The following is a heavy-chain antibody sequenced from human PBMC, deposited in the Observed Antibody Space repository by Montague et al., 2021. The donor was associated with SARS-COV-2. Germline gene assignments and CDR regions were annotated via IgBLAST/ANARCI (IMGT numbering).Heavy chain of an antibody. D-gene: IGHD3-10*01. CDR3: ARTSRGSRYFYGVDV. CDR2: ITCSGAT. V-gene: IGHV4-59*01. J-gene: IGHJ6*02. CDR1: GVSISTDY. Sequence: SETLSLTCTVSGVSISTDYWTWIRQPPGKGLEWIGYITCSGATNYNPSLKSRVSISLDASKSQFSLRLSSVTAADTAIYYCARTSRGSRYFYGVDVWGQGTTVTVSS.